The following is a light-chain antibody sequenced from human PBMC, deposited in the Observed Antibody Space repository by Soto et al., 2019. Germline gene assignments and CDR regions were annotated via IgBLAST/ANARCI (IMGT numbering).Light chain of an antibody. CDR3: QQYNNWPFT. V-gene: IGKV3-15*01. CDR1: QSISSN. Sequence: ERVMTQSPATLSVSPGERATFSCRASQSISSNLAWYQQKPGQAPRLLIYGASTRATGIPARFSGSVSGTEFTLTISSLQSEDFAVYYCQQYNNWPFTFGPGTKVDIK. J-gene: IGKJ3*01. CDR2: GAS.